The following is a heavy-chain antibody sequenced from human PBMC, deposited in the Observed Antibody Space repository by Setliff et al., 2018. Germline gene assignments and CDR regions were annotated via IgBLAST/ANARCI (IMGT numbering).Heavy chain of an antibody. CDR1: GFTFSNAW. V-gene: IGHV3-15*01. CDR3: IADYYDSSGYYTHAEYFQH. J-gene: IGHJ1*01. CDR2: IKSKAYGGTT. D-gene: IGHD3-22*01. Sequence: GGSLRLSCAASGFTFSNAWMSWVRQAPGKGLERVGRIKSKAYGGTTEYAASAKGRFTISRDDSKSIAYLQMNSLKTEDTAVYYCIADYYDSSGYYTHAEYFQHWGQGTLVTVSS.